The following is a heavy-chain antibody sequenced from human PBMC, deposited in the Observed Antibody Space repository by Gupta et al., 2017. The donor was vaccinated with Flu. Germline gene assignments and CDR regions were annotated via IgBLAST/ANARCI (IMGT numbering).Heavy chain of an antibody. V-gene: IGHV3-9*01. CDR3: VKDKKDGYSSSGYDH. CDR1: GFNFDDFG. CDR2: ISGNSGSI. J-gene: IGHJ5*02. Sequence: EVQLVESGGGWVQPGRSLRLSCAASGFNFDDFGMHWVRQVPGKGLEWVSGISGNSGSIGYVDSVKGRFTSSRDNGKNFLHLQMTSLRAEDTAFYDGVKDKKDGYSSSGYDHWGQGTRVTVSS. D-gene: IGHD6-13*01.